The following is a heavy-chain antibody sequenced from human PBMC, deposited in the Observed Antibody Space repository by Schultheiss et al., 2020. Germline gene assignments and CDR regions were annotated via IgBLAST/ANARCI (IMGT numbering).Heavy chain of an antibody. Sequence: SETLSLTCTVSGGSISSGGYYWSWIRQHPGKGLEWIGYISFSGSTNYNPSLKSRVTISVDTSKNQFSLKLSSVTAADTAVYYCARASRLPGAFDIWGQGTMVTVSS. CDR1: GGSISSGGYY. CDR2: ISFSGST. J-gene: IGHJ3*02. V-gene: IGHV4-61*08. CDR3: ARASRLPGAFDI. D-gene: IGHD2-15*01.